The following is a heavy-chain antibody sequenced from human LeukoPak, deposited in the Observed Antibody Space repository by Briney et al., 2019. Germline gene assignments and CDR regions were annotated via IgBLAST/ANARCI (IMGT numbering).Heavy chain of an antibody. V-gene: IGHV4-34*01. CDR1: GGSFSGYY. CDR3: ARGSSSWGLARIYLGYYYYYMDV. D-gene: IGHD6-6*01. CDR2: INHSGST. Sequence: PSETLSLTCAVYGGSFSGYYWSWIRQPPGKGLEWIGEINHSGSTNYNPSLKSRVTISVDTSKNQFSLKLSSVTAADTAVYYCARGSSSWGLARIYLGYYYYYMDVWGKGTTVTVSS. J-gene: IGHJ6*03.